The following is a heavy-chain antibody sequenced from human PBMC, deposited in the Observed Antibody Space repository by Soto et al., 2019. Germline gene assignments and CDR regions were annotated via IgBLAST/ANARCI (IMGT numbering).Heavy chain of an antibody. D-gene: IGHD5-18*01. Sequence: PGGSLRLSCAASGFTFDDYTMHWVRQAPGKGLEWVSLISWDGGSTYYADSVKGRFTISRDNSKNSLYLQMNSLRTEDTALYYCAKDINPIAELRLAFDIWGQGTMVTVSS. CDR2: ISWDGGST. CDR1: GFTFDDYT. V-gene: IGHV3-43*01. J-gene: IGHJ3*02. CDR3: AKDINPIAELRLAFDI.